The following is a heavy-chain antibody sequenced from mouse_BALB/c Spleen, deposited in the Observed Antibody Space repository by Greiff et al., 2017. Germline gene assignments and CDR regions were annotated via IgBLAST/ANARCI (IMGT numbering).Heavy chain of an antibody. D-gene: IGHD1-1*01. Sequence: VQGVESGPGLVAPSQSLSITCTVSGFSLTSYGVHWVRQPPGKGLEWLGVIWAGGSTNYNSALMSRLSISKDNSKSQVFLKMNSLQTDDTAMYYCARGDYGSNPFYAMDYWGQGTSVTVSS. J-gene: IGHJ4*01. V-gene: IGHV2-9*02. CDR3: ARGDYGSNPFYAMDY. CDR1: GFSLTSYG. CDR2: IWAGGST.